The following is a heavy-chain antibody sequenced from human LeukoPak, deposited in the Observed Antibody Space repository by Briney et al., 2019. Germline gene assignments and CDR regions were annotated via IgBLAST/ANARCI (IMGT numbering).Heavy chain of an antibody. CDR1: GFTFSSYA. V-gene: IGHV3-72*01. CDR3: ARTRFFPYGDYVVIDYLDY. CDR2: TRNKANSYTT. Sequence: PGGSLRLSCAASGFTFSSYAMSWVRQAPGKGLEWVGRTRNKANSYTTEYAASVKGRFTISRDDSKNSLYLQMNSLKTEDTAVYYCARTRFFPYGDYVVIDYLDYWGQGTLVTVSS. J-gene: IGHJ4*02. D-gene: IGHD4-17*01.